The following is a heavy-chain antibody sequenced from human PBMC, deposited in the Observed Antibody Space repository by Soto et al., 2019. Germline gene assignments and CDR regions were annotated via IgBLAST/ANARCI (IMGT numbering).Heavy chain of an antibody. V-gene: IGHV3-48*01. Sequence: EVQLVESGGGLIQPGGSLRLSCLASGFNFRSYSMNWVRQAPGKGLEWISYISSSDINIYYADSVRGRFTISRDIAKNTLYLQMNSLRADDTAVYYCAEWARYCSGADCRAWGQGTLVTVSS. D-gene: IGHD2-15*01. CDR2: ISSSDINI. CDR1: GFNFRSYS. CDR3: AEWARYCSGADCRA. J-gene: IGHJ5*02.